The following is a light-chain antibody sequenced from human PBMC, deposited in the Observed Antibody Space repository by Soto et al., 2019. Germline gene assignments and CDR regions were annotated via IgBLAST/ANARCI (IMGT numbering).Light chain of an antibody. Sequence: QAVVTQEPSLTVSPGGTGTLTCSSSTGAVTNGHYPYWFQQKPGQAPRTLIYDTTNRPSWTPARFSGSLLGGKAALTLSGAQPEDEAEYYCLLSYNGPYVFGTGTKVTAL. V-gene: IGLV7-46*01. CDR1: TGAVTNGHY. CDR2: DTT. J-gene: IGLJ1*01. CDR3: LLSYNGPYV.